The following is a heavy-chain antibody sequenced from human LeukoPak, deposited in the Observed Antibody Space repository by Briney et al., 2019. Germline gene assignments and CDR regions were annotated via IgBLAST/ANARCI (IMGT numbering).Heavy chain of an antibody. Sequence: SETLSLTCSVSGGSINTYYWSWIRQTPGKGLEWISFIYYTGSTNYNPSLKSRVTMSVDTSKSQFSLKLTSVTAADTALYYCARGANRLDSWGRGTLVTVSS. CDR1: GGSINTYY. V-gene: IGHV4-59*12. CDR3: ARGANRLDS. J-gene: IGHJ4*02. D-gene: IGHD1-14*01. CDR2: IYYTGST.